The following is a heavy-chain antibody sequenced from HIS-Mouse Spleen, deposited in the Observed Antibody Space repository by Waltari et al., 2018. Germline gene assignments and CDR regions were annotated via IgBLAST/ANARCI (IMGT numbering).Heavy chain of an antibody. CDR3: AREIPYSSSWYDWYFDL. J-gene: IGHJ2*01. D-gene: IGHD6-13*01. CDR1: GGSISNSSYY. CDR2: IYYSGST. V-gene: IGHV4-39*07. Sequence: QLQLQESGPGLVKPSETLSLTCTVPGGSISNSSYYWGWIRQPPGMGLEWIGSIYYSGSTYYNPSLKSRVTISVDTSKNQFSLKLSSVTAADTAVYYCAREIPYSSSWYDWYFDLWGRGTLVTVSS.